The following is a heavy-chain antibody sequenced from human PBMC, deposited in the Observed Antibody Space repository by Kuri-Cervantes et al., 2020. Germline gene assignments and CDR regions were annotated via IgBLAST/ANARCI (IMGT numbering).Heavy chain of an antibody. D-gene: IGHD3-10*01. CDR3: AVVLLWFGELYYYYGMDV. Sequence: ASVKVSCKASGYTFTSYGISWVRQAPGQGLEWMGWINTNTGNPTYAQGFTGRFVFSLDTSVSTAYLQISSLKAEDTAVYYCAVVLLWFGELYYYYGMDVWGQGTTVTVSS. V-gene: IGHV7-4-1*02. CDR2: INTNTGNP. J-gene: IGHJ6*02. CDR1: GYTFTSYG.